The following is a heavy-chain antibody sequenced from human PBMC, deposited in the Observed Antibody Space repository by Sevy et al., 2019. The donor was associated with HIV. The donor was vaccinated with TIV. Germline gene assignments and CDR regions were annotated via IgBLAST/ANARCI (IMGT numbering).Heavy chain of an antibody. J-gene: IGHJ6*02. CDR3: STDIVVQSGYSYDFSTFNPDLPHNSGADV. CDR2: IRNDPDGGTT. V-gene: IGHV3-15*01. Sequence: GESLKISCTASGFTFRNAWMTWVRQVPGKGLEWVGRIRNDPDGGTTDYAAPVRGRFTISRDDSKNTMYLQMNSLKSEDTALYYCSTDIVVQSGYSYDFSTFNPDLPHNSGADVWGQGTTVTVS. CDR1: GFTFRNAW. D-gene: IGHD5-12*01.